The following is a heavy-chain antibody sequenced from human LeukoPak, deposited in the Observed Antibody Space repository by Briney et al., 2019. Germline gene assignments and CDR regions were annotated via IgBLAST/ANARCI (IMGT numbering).Heavy chain of an antibody. J-gene: IGHJ5*02. CDR3: ARAGSSWYLWFDP. Sequence: GASVKVSCKASGGTFSSYAISWVRQAPGQGLEWMGAIIPIFGTANYAQKFQGRVTITTDESTSTAYMELSSLRSEDTAVYYCARAGSSWYLWFDPWGQGTLVTVSS. CDR2: IIPIFGTA. D-gene: IGHD6-13*01. CDR1: GGTFSSYA. V-gene: IGHV1-69*05.